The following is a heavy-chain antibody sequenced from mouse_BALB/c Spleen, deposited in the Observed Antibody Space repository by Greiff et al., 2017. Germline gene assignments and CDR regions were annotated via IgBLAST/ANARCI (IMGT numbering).Heavy chain of an antibody. D-gene: IGHD2-4*01. J-gene: IGHJ3*01. CDR3: ARPGGEITTGDWFAY. Sequence: LKQPGSELVRPGASVKLSCKASGYTFTSYWMHWVKQRPGQGLEWIGNIYPGSGCTNYDEKFKSKATLTVDTSSSTAYMQLSSLTSEDSAVYYCARPGGEITTGDWFAYWGQGTLVTVSA. CDR2: IYPGSGCT. CDR1: GYTFTSYW. V-gene: IGHV1S22*01.